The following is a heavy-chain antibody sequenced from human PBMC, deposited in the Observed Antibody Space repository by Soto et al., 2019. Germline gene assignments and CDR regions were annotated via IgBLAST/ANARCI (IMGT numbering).Heavy chain of an antibody. CDR1: GSTFSSYG. J-gene: IGHJ3*02. D-gene: IGHD3-10*01. CDR3: AKVMYYYGSGSTNDAFDI. CDR2: ISYDGSNK. V-gene: IGHV3-30*18. Sequence: PGGSLRLSCAASGSTFSSYGMHWVRQAPGKGLEWVAGISYDGSNKDYAYSVKGRFTSSRDNSKNTLYLQTNSLRDEDTAVYYCAKVMYYYGSGSTNDAFDIWGQGTMVTVSS.